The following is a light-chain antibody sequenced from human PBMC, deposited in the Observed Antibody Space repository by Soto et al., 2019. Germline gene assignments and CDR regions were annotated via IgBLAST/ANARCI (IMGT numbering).Light chain of an antibody. CDR2: SNN. Sequence: QSVLTQPPSSSGTPGQKVFISCSGSISNIGGTNYAYWYQQLPGAAPKLLMHSNNLRPSGVPERISGSKFGTAASLVISGLRSEDEAVYYCASWDDRLGAVIFGGGTKVTVL. V-gene: IGLV1-47*02. CDR3: ASWDDRLGAVI. CDR1: ISNIGGTNY. J-gene: IGLJ2*01.